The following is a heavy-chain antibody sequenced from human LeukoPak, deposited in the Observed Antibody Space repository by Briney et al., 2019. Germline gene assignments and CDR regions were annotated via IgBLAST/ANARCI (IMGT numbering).Heavy chain of an antibody. V-gene: IGHV3-48*03. D-gene: IGHD3-10*01. CDR1: GFTFSSYE. J-gene: IGHJ4*02. Sequence: PGGSMRLSCAASGFTFSSYEMNWVRQAPGKGLEWVSYISSSGSSIYYADSVKGRFTISRDNAKNSLYLQMNSLRAEDTAVYYCARDRPTSGDYWGQGTLVTVSS. CDR3: ARDRPTSGDY. CDR2: ISSSGSSI.